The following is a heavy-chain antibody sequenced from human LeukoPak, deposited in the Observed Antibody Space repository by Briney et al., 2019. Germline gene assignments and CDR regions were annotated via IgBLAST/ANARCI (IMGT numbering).Heavy chain of an antibody. CDR2: IYYSGST. V-gene: IGHV4-59*08. Sequence: PSETLSLTCTVSGGSFSRYFWSWIRQPPRKGLQWIGHIYYSGSTNYIPSLKSRVTISVDTSKNQFSLRLSSVTAADTAVYYCARVTYYYDSSGYYYFDYWGQGTLVTVSS. CDR1: GGSFSRYF. D-gene: IGHD3-22*01. CDR3: ARVTYYYDSSGYYYFDY. J-gene: IGHJ4*02.